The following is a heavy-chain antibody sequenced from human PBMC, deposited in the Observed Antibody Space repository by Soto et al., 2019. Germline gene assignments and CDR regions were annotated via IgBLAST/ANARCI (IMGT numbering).Heavy chain of an antibody. Sequence: ASVKVSCKASGYTFTSYYMHWVRQAPGQGLEWMGWISAHNGMTHYAQQFQGRVTMTTDTSTGTAYMELRSLKSDDTAVYFCARDGSYRYSDWGQGTLVTVSS. D-gene: IGHD3-16*02. CDR2: ISAHNGMT. V-gene: IGHV1-18*04. CDR1: GYTFTSYY. J-gene: IGHJ4*02. CDR3: ARDGSYRYSD.